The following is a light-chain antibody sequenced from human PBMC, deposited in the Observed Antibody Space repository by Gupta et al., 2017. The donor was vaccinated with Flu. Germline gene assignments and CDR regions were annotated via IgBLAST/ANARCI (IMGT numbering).Light chain of an antibody. CDR2: DAS. CDR1: QSVSGY. J-gene: IGKJ2*01. Sequence: EIVLTLSTATLSLSPGERATLSCRASQSVSGYLAWYQQKPRHDPMTLIFDASNRATGIRARFSGSGARTDYTLTIISREPEDYAVYYCQHQSNCPPVFTFGRGTKLEIK. V-gene: IGKV3-11*01. CDR3: QHQSNCPPVFT.